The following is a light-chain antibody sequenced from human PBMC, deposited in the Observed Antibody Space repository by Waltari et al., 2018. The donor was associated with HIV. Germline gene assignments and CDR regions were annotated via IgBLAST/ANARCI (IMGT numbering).Light chain of an antibody. V-gene: IGKV1-5*03. Sequence: DIQMTQSPSTLSASVGDRFTITCRASHSISNWLAWYQVQPGKAPKALIYKASMLESGVPLRFSGSGSGTEFTLSISSLQPDDFATYYCLQCDSYSPWTLGQGTKVEIK. CDR1: HSISNW. CDR2: KAS. J-gene: IGKJ1*01. CDR3: LQCDSYSPWT.